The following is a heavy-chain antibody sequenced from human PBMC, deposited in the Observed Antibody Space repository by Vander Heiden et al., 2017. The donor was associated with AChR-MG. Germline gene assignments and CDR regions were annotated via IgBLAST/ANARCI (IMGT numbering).Heavy chain of an antibody. J-gene: IGHJ5*02. CDR3: ARARHDYNNWLDP. D-gene: IGHD4-4*01. CDR1: GGSISSSSYY. V-gene: IGHV4-39*01. Sequence: QLQLQESGPGLVKPSETLSLTCTVSGGSISSSSYYWGWIRQPPGKGLKWIGSISYSGSTYYNPSLESRVTISVDTSKNQFSLKLRYVTAADTAVYYCARARHDYNNWLDPWGQGTLVTVSS. CDR2: ISYSGST.